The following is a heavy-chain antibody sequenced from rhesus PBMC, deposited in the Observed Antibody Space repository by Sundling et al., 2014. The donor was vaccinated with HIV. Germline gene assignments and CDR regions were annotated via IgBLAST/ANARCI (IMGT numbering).Heavy chain of an antibody. V-gene: IGHV4S2*01. D-gene: IGHD2-2*01. CDR3: VRDLRYCTSSTCYAEYYFDY. Sequence: QVQLQESGPGLVKPSETLPLTCAVSGASVSSNYWSWIRQAPGKGLEWIGRIYGSIGSTDYNPSLKSRVTISIDTSKNQFSLKMTAVTAADTAVYYCVRDLRYCTSSTCYAEYYFDYWGQGVLVTVSS. CDR2: IYGSIGST. J-gene: IGHJ4*01. CDR1: GASVSSNY.